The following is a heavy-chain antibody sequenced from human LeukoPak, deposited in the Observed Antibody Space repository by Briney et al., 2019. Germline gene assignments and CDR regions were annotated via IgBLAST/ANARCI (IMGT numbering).Heavy chain of an antibody. Sequence: GASVKVSCKASGYTFTSYGISWVRQAPGQGLEWMGWISAYNGNTNYAQKLQGRVTMTIDTSTSTAYMELRSLRSDDTAVYYCARGKMVRGVIITYNWFNPWGLGTLVTVSS. CDR2: ISAYNGNT. CDR3: ARGKMVRGVIITYNWFNP. CDR1: GYTFTSYG. D-gene: IGHD3-10*01. V-gene: IGHV1-18*04. J-gene: IGHJ5*02.